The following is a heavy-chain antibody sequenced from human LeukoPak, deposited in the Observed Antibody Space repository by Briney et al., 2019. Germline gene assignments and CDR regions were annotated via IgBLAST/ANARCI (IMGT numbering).Heavy chain of an antibody. Sequence: SETLSLTCTVSGGSISSHYWSWIRQPPGKGLEWIGYIYYSGGTNYNPSLKSRVTISVDTSKNQFSLKLSSVTAADTAVYYCARAYGWYGAFDIWGQGTMVTVSS. V-gene: IGHV4-59*11. CDR3: ARAYGWYGAFDI. CDR2: IYYSGGT. D-gene: IGHD6-19*01. J-gene: IGHJ3*02. CDR1: GGSISSHY.